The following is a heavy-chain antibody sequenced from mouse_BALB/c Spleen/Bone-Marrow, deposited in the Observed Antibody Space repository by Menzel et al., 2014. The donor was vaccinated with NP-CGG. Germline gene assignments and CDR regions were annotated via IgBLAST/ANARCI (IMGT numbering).Heavy chain of an antibody. CDR2: INPSTGYT. J-gene: IGHJ1*01. CDR1: GYTFTSYW. CDR3: ASDWFFDV. V-gene: IGHV1-7*01. Sequence: VQLQQSGAELAKPGASVKMSCKASGYTFTSYWMHWVKQWPGQGLEWIGYINPSTGYTEYNQKFKDKATLTADKSSSTAYMQLSSLTSEDSAVYYCASDWFFDVWGAGTTVTVSS.